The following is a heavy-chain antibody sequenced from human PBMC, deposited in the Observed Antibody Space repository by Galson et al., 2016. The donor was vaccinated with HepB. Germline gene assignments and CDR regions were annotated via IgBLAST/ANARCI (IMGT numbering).Heavy chain of an antibody. V-gene: IGHV4-59*01. D-gene: IGHD1-26*01. CDR1: GAPITNSY. J-gene: IGHJ5*02. CDR2: IHHSGST. Sequence: SETLSLTCNVSGAPITNSYWSWIRQPPGKGLEWIGYIHHSGSTNYKPSLKSRVIISMDTSKNQFSLNLNSVTTADTAVYYCARVGRWEPYNWFDPWGQGTQVTVSS. CDR3: ARVGRWEPYNWFDP.